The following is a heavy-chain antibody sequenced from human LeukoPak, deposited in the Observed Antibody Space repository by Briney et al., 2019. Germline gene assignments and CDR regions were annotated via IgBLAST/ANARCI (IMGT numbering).Heavy chain of an antibody. CDR1: GFTFSDYY. CDR3: ARQNRWNDKVYYYYYGMDV. J-gene: IGHJ6*02. V-gene: IGHV3-11*01. Sequence: PGGSLRLSCAASGFTFSDYYMSWIRQAPGKGLEWVSYISSSGSTIYYADSVKGRFTISRDNAKNSLYLQMNSLRAEDTAVYHCARQNRWNDKVYYYYYGMDVWGQGTTVTVSS. CDR2: ISSSGSTI. D-gene: IGHD1-1*01.